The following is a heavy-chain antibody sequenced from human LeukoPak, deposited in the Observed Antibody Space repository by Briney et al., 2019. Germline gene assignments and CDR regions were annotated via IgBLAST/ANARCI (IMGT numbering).Heavy chain of an antibody. CDR3: ARDSQQQLDPTNWFDP. D-gene: IGHD6-13*01. J-gene: IGHJ5*02. CDR2: INPNSGGT. CDR1: GYTFTSYG. V-gene: IGHV1-2*02. Sequence: GASVKVSCKASGYTFTSYGISWVRQAPGQGLEWMGWINPNSGGTNYAQKFQGRVTMTRDTSISTAYMELSRLRSDDTAVYYCARDSQQQLDPTNWFDPWGQGTLVTVSS.